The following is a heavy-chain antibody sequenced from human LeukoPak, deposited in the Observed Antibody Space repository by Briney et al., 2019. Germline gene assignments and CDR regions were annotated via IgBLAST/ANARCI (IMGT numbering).Heavy chain of an antibody. CDR3: ARDPIAMAGTRFFDH. D-gene: IGHD6-19*01. V-gene: IGHV3-30*04. CDR2: VSYDGGTK. Sequence: GRSLRLSCAASGFTFSTYSMHWVRQAPGKGLEWVAVVSYDGGTKYYADSVKGRFTISRDNSKNTMYVQMNSLRAEDTAVYYCARDPIAMAGTRFFDHWGQGTLVSVSS. J-gene: IGHJ4*02. CDR1: GFTFSTYS.